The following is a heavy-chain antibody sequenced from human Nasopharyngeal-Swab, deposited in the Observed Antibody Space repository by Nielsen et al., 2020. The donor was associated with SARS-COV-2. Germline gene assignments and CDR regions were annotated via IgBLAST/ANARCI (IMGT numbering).Heavy chain of an antibody. Sequence: SETLSLTCTVSGGSISSYYWSWIRQPPWKGLEWTGYIYYSGSTNYNPSLKSRVTISVDTSKNQFSLKLSSVTAADTAVYYCAKIVVVPAARVFSYYYYMDVWGKGTTVTVSS. D-gene: IGHD2-2*01. CDR1: GGSISSYY. CDR2: IYYSGST. V-gene: IGHV4-59*01. CDR3: AKIVVVPAARVFSYYYYMDV. J-gene: IGHJ6*03.